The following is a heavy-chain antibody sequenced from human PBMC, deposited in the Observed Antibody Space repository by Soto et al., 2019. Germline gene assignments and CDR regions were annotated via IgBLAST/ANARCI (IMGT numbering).Heavy chain of an antibody. D-gene: IGHD3-3*01. V-gene: IGHV3-7*05. CDR3: AREVTISAHVYYYYGMDV. CDR1: GFTFSRDW. J-gene: IGHJ6*02. CDR2: IKEDGSEK. Sequence: HPGGSLRLSCATSGFTFSRDWMSWVRQAPGKGLEWVGNIKEDGSEKYYADSVKGRFTISRDNAKSSLYLQMNSLRAEDTAVYYCAREVTISAHVYYYYGMDVWGQGATVTVSS.